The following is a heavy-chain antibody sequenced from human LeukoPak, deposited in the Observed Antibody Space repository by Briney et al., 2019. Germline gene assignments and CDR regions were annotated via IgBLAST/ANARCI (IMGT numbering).Heavy chain of an antibody. V-gene: IGHV3-21*04. D-gene: IGHD3-10*01. J-gene: IGHJ4*02. Sequence: GGSLRLSCAASGFTFSTYVMNWVRQAPGKGLEWVSSISSGSSYIYYADSVKGRFTISRDNAKNSLYLQMNSLRAEDTALYYCAKPLWFGESSGFDYWGQGTLVTVSS. CDR1: GFTFSTYV. CDR2: ISSGSSYI. CDR3: AKPLWFGESSGFDY.